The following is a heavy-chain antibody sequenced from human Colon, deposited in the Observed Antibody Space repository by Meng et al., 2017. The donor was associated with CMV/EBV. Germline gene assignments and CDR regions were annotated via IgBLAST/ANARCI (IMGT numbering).Heavy chain of an antibody. CDR1: GFTVSTYS. V-gene: IGHV3-21*01. J-gene: IGHJ6*02. CDR2: ISFSSTHI. CDR3: ARDLHLSGFLDV. Sequence: GESLKISCEASGFTVSTYSLNWVRQAPGKGLEWISSISFSSTHIYYADSVKGRFTISRGNDKNSLYLQMDSLRAEDTAVYWCARDLHLSGFLDVWGRGTTVTVSS. D-gene: IGHD1-26*01.